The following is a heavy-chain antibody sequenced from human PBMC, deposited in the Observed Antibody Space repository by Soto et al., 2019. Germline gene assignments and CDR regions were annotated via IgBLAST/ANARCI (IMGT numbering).Heavy chain of an antibody. D-gene: IGHD3-10*01. CDR2: IWHPGGNK. Sequence: QVQLEESGGGVVQPGRSLRLSCAASGLISGSYGMHWVRQAPGKGLEWVAVIWHPGGNKYYADSVKGRFTVSRDNSKNTMHLKMDRMSVMNTAVYYCARDRGKAGAIDYWRQSTMVTVSS. V-gene: IGHV3-33*01. J-gene: IGHJ4*02. CDR1: GLISGSYG. CDR3: ARDRGKAGAIDY.